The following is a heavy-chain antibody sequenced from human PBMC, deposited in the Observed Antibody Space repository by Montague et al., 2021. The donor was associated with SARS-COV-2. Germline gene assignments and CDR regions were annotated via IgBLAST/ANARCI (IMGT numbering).Heavy chain of an antibody. D-gene: IGHD3-3*01. V-gene: IGHV4-4*07. Sequence: SETRSLTCTVSGGSISSYYWSWIRQPVGKGLEWIGRIYTSGSTNYNPSLKSRVTMSVDTSKNQFSLKLSSVTAADTAVYYCAREGGITIFGVVIGSPYYYYMDVWGKGTTVTVSS. CDR1: GGSISSYY. CDR2: IYTSGST. J-gene: IGHJ6*03. CDR3: AREGGITIFGVVIGSPYYYYMDV.